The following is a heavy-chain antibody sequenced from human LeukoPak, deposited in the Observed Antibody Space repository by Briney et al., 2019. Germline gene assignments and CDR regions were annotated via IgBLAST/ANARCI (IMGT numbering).Heavy chain of an antibody. D-gene: IGHD6-19*01. CDR1: GFTFDDYA. CDR2: IYYSGST. CDR3: ARGHSSGHVNWFDP. Sequence: GSLRLSCAASGFTFDDYAMHWVRQPPGKGLEWIGYIYYSGSTNYNPSLKSRVTISVDTSKNQFSLKLSSVTAADTAVYYCARGHSSGHVNWFDPWGQGTLVTVSS. J-gene: IGHJ5*02. V-gene: IGHV4-59*01.